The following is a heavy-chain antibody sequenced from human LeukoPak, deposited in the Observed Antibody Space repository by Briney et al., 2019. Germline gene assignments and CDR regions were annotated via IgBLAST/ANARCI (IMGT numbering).Heavy chain of an antibody. CDR3: AKDERFLEWLLLSAFDI. J-gene: IGHJ3*02. D-gene: IGHD3-3*01. CDR2: ISWNSGSI. Sequence: GGSLGLSCAASGFTFDDYAMHWVRQAPGKGLEWASGISWNSGSIGYADSVKGRFTISRDNAKNSLYLQMNSLRAEDTALYYCAKDERFLEWLLLSAFDIWGQGTMVTVSS. CDR1: GFTFDDYA. V-gene: IGHV3-9*01.